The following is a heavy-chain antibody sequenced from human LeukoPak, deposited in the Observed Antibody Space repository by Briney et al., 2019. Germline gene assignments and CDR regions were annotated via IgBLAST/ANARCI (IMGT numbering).Heavy chain of an antibody. V-gene: IGHV4-59*01. Sequence: SETLSLTCTVSGGSICSYYWDWIRQAPGKGLEWIGYIHYSGSTNHNSSLKSRVTISVDTSKNQYSLKLSSVTAADTAVYYCARDGVAGGFDYWGQGTLVTVSS. J-gene: IGHJ4*02. CDR3: ARDGVAGGFDY. CDR2: IHYSGST. D-gene: IGHD6-19*01. CDR1: GGSICSYY.